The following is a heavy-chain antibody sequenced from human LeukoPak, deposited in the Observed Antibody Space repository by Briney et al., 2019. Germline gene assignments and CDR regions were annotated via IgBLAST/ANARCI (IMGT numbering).Heavy chain of an antibody. CDR2: IYYSGST. D-gene: IGHD7-27*01. Sequence: SETLSLTCTVSGGSISSYYWSWIRQPPGKGLEWIGYIYYSGSTNYNPSLKSRVSISLDTSKNQFFLNLRSVTAADTAVYYCVRELWGSSFPDHWGQGTLVTVSS. CDR3: VRELWGSSFPDH. J-gene: IGHJ4*02. V-gene: IGHV4-59*12. CDR1: GGSISSYY.